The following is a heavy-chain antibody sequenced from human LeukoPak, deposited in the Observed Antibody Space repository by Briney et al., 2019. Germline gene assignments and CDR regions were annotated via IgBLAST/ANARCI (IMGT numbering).Heavy chain of an antibody. V-gene: IGHV1-46*01. CDR3: ARYRVYAKYKGGYFDY. CDR2: INPSGGST. J-gene: IGHJ4*02. CDR1: GYTFTSYY. Sequence: ASVKVSCKASGYTFTSYYMHWVRQAPGQGLEWMGIINPSGGSTSYAQKFQGRVTMTRDTSTSTVYMELSSLRSEDTAVYYCARYRVYAKYKGGYFDYWGQGTLVTVSS. D-gene: IGHD2-8*01.